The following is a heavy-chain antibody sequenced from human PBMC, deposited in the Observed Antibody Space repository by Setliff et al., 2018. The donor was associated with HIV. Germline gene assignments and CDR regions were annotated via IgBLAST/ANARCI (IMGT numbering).Heavy chain of an antibody. CDR2: INHSGST. D-gene: IGHD5-12*01. J-gene: IGHJ4*02. Sequence: SETLSLTCAVYGGSFSGYFWSWIRQPPGKGLEWIGEINHSGSTNYNPSLKSRVTISLDRSKTQFSLKLSSVTAADTAVYYCARSPLYSGYERYYFDYWGQGTLVTVSS. CDR3: ARSPLYSGYERYYFDY. CDR1: GGSFSGYF. V-gene: IGHV4-34*01.